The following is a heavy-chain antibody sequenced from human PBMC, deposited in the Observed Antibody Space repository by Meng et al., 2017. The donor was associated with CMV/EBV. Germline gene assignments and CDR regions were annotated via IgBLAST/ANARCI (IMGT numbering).Heavy chain of an antibody. CDR3: ASGGGDY. Sequence: ASVKVSCKASGGTFSSYAISWVRQATGQGLEWMGWMNPNSGNTGYAQKFQGRVTMTRNTSISTAYMELSSLRSEDTAVYYCASGGGDYWGQGTLVTVSS. D-gene: IGHD3-16*01. CDR2: MNPNSGNT. J-gene: IGHJ4*02. V-gene: IGHV1-8*02. CDR1: GGTFSSYA.